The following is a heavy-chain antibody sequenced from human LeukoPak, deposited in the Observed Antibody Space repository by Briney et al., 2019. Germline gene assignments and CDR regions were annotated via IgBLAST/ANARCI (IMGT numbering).Heavy chain of an antibody. V-gene: IGHV3-9*01. Sequence: GGSLRLSCAASGFTFDDYAMHWVRQAPGKGLEWVSGINWNSVNIGYADSVKGRFTISRDNAKNSLYLQMNSLRAEDTAFYYCAKESMTTIWSWGQGTLVTVSS. CDR1: GFTFDDYA. CDR2: INWNSVNI. J-gene: IGHJ4*02. CDR3: AKESMTTIWS. D-gene: IGHD5-24*01.